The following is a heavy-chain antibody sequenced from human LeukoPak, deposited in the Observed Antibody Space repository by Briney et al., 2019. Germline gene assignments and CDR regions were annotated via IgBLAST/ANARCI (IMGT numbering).Heavy chain of an antibody. CDR1: DFTVSRNY. CDR3: ASRSGGDYPYFDY. V-gene: IGHV3-53*01. CDR2: IYSGGST. D-gene: IGHD4-17*01. Sequence: PGGSLRLFCAASDFTVSRNYMSWVRQAPGKGLEWVSVIYSGGSTKYADSVKGRFAISRDNSKNTLYLQMNSLRVEDTALYYCASRSGGDYPYFDYWGQGTLVTVSS. J-gene: IGHJ4*02.